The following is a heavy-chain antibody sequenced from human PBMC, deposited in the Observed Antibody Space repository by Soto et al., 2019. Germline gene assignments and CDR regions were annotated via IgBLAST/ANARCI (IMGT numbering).Heavy chain of an antibody. CDR1: GFSLSTSGMC. D-gene: IGHD6-13*01. J-gene: IGHJ6*03. CDR3: ARIRLAPYSSSWPDPPPYRDV. Sequence: ESGPTLVNPTQTLTLTCTFSGFSLSTSGMCVSWIRQPPGKALESLARIDWDDDKYYSTSLKTRLTISKDTSKNQVVLTMTNMEPVDTPTYYCARIRLAPYSSSWPDPPPYRDVWGKGTTVTVSS. V-gene: IGHV2-70*11. CDR2: IDWDDDK.